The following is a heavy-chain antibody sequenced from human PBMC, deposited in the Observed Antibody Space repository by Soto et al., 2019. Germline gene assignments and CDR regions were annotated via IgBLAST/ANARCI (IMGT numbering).Heavy chain of an antibody. V-gene: IGHV3-30-3*01. CDR1: GFVFSRYS. J-gene: IGHJ4*02. CDR3: ARDASRDGYN. D-gene: IGHD3-22*01. CDR2: ISHDANQT. Sequence: QVQLVESGGAVVQPGRSLKLSCATSGFVFSRYSMHWVRQSPGKGLEWVAVISHDANQTFYAESVRGRFTISKDRYKNTLFLQMNTLRTEDTATYHCARDASRDGYNCGQGTRVTVSS.